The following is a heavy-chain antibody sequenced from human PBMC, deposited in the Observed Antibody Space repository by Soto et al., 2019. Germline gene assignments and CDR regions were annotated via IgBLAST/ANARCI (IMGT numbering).Heavy chain of an antibody. Sequence: GGSLRLSCAASGFTFSSYGMHWVRQAPGEGLEWVAVIWYDGSNKYYADSVKGRFTISRDNSKNTLYLQMNSLRAEDTAVYYCARALGSWFGELLYSRPIDYWGQGTLVTVSS. D-gene: IGHD3-10*01. CDR2: IWYDGSNK. J-gene: IGHJ4*02. CDR3: ARALGSWFGELLYSRPIDY. V-gene: IGHV3-33*01. CDR1: GFTFSSYG.